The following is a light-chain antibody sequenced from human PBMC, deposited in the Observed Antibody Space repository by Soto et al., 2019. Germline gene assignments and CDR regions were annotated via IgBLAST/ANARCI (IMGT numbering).Light chain of an antibody. CDR1: SSDGGGYNY. V-gene: IGLV2-14*01. Sequence: QSALTQPASVSGSPGQSITISCTGNSSDGGGYNYVSWYQQHPGKAPKFMIYDVSNRPSGVSNRFSGSKSGNTASLTISGLQAEDEADYYCSSYTTSNTRQIVFGTGTKLTVL. CDR3: SSYTTSNTRQIV. J-gene: IGLJ1*01. CDR2: DVS.